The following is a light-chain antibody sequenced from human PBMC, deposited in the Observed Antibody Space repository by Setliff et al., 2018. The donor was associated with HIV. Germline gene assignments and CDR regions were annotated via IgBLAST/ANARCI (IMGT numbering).Light chain of an antibody. CDR3: FSYADSYTSLYI. CDR2: EVS. CDR1: SRDVGDYNY. V-gene: IGLV2-11*01. Sequence: QSALTQPRSVSGSPGQSVTISCTGTSRDVGDYNYVSWYQQHPGKAPKLTLYEVSKRPSGVPDRFSGSKSGNTASLTISGLRAEDEADYYCFSYADSYTSLYIFGTGTKV. J-gene: IGLJ1*01.